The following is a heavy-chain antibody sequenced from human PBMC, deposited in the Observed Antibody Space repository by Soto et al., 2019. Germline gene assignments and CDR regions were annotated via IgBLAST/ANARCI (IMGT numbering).Heavy chain of an antibody. D-gene: IGHD2-15*01. V-gene: IGHV2-5*08. CDR3: VIRGIRYLLDF. J-gene: IGHJ4*02. CDR2: IYWDDDK. CDR1: GGSISSYYW. Sequence: TLSLTCTVSGGSISSYYWSWIRQPPGKALEWLALIYWDDDKRYSPSLKNRLSIMKDTSTNQVVLVMTNMDPVDNATYCVVIRGIRYLLDFRGKGTLDTVSS.